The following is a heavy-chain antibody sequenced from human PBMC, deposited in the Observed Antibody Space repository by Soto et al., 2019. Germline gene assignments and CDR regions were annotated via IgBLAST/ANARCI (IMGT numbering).Heavy chain of an antibody. CDR3: ARVHSSNYHYFDY. D-gene: IGHD6-13*01. CDR1: GYTFTSYG. Sequence: ASVKVSCKASGYTFTSYGISWVRQAPGQGLEWMGWISANNGNTKYAQNFQDRVTVSRDNSKNTLYLQMSSLRAEDTAVYYCARVHSSNYHYFDYWGQGTLVTVS. V-gene: IGHV1-18*01. CDR2: ISANNGNT. J-gene: IGHJ4*02.